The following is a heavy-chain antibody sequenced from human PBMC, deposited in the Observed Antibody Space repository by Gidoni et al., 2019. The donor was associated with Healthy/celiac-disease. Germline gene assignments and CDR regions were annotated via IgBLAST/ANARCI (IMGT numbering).Heavy chain of an antibody. CDR1: GGSISRYY. Sequence: QVQLQESGPGLVKPSETLSLTCTVSGGSISRYYWSWIRQPAGKGLEWIGRIYTSGSTNYNPSLKSRVTMSVDTSKNQFSLKLSSVTAADTAVYYCARGGQPRDLHSGDSLDYWGQGTLVTVSS. D-gene: IGHD2-21*02. CDR2: IYTSGST. J-gene: IGHJ4*02. V-gene: IGHV4-4*07. CDR3: ARGGQPRDLHSGDSLDY.